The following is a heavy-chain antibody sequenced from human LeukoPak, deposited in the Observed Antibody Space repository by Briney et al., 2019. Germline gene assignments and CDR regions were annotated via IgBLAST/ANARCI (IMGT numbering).Heavy chain of an antibody. J-gene: IGHJ6*02. Sequence: SETLSLTCTVSGGSISSYYWSWIRQPPGKGLEWIGYIYYSGSTNYNPSLKSRVTISVDTSKNQFSLKLSSVTAADTAVYYCARAPMVRGVTNYYYYGMDVWGQGTTVTVSS. CDR1: GGSISSYY. CDR2: IYYSGST. CDR3: ARAPMVRGVTNYYYYGMDV. V-gene: IGHV4-59*08. D-gene: IGHD3-10*01.